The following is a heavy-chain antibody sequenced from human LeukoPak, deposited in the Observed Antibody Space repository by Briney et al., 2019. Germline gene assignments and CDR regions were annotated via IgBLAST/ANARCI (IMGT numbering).Heavy chain of an antibody. CDR3: ASLYSSSLEDFDY. V-gene: IGHV4-30-4*01. D-gene: IGHD6-13*01. J-gene: IGHJ4*02. Sequence: SETLSLTCTVSGGSISSGDYYWSWIRQPPGKGLEWIGYIYYSGSTYYNPSLKSRVTISVDTSKNQFSLKLSSVTAADTAVYYCASLYSSSLEDFDYWGQGTLVTVSS. CDR1: GGSISSGDYY. CDR2: IYYSGST.